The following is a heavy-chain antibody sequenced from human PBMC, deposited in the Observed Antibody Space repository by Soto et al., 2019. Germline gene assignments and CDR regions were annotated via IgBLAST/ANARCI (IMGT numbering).Heavy chain of an antibody. CDR1: GFTFSSYS. D-gene: IGHD7-27*01. Sequence: EVQLVESGGGLVQPGGSLRLSCAASGFTFSSYSLSWVRQAPGKGLEWIAYIDTSGNAKSYVDSVKGRFAVSRDNARDALYLQMNSLRGEDTAIYYCARDFLTGDYREAFDIWGQGTMVTVSS. V-gene: IGHV3-48*01. CDR3: ARDFLTGDYREAFDI. CDR2: IDTSGNAK. J-gene: IGHJ3*02.